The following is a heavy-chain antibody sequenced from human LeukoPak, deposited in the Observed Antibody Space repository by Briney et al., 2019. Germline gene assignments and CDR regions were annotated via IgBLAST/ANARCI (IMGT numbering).Heavy chain of an antibody. CDR1: GGTFSSYT. CDR2: IIPILGIA. J-gene: IGHJ6*02. V-gene: IGHV1-69*02. CDR3: AVVRGAMGTGTLVNYGMDV. Sequence: GASVKVSCKASGGTFSSYTINWVRQAPGQGLEWMGRIIPILGIANYAQKFQGRVTITADKSTSTAYMELSSLRSEDTAVYYCAVVRGAMGTGTLVNYGMDVWGQGTTVTVSS. D-gene: IGHD3-10*01.